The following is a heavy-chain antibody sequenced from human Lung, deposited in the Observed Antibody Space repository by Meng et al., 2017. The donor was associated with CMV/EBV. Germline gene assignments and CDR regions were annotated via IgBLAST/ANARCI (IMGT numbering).Heavy chain of an antibody. CDR2: VHYSGST. CDR1: GGSVSSGSYY. J-gene: IGHJ4*02. Sequence: SXTXSLXXTVSGGSVSSGSYYWSWIRQPPGKGLEWIGYVHYSGSTNYNPSLKSRVTISLDTSKNQFSLRLSSVTAAGTAVYFCARFLDSWFYFDSWGQGTPVTVSS. CDR3: ARFLDSWFYFDS. V-gene: IGHV4-61*01. D-gene: IGHD6-13*01.